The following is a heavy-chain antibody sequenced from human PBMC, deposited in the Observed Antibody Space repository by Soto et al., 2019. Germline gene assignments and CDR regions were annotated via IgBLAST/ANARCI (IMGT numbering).Heavy chain of an antibody. D-gene: IGHD3-16*02. V-gene: IGHV3-33*01. CDR2: IWYDGSNK. J-gene: IGHJ4*02. CDR3: ARESDDYVWGSYRSPFDY. CDR1: GFTFSSYG. Sequence: QVQLVESGGGVVQPGRSLRLSCAASGFTFSSYGMHGFRQAPGKGLEWVAVIWYDGSNKYYADSVKGRFTIYRDNSKNTLYLQMNSLRAEDTAVYYCARESDDYVWGSYRSPFDYWGQGTLVTVSS.